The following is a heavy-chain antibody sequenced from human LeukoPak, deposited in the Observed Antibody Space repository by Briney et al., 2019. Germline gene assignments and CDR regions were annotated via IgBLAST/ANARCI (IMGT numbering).Heavy chain of an antibody. Sequence: GASVKVSCKASGYTFTGYYMHWVRQAPGQGLEWMGWINPNSGGTNYAQKFQGRVTMTRNTSISTAYMELSSLRSEDTAVYYCARGLLPPKEWLGYYYYYMGVWGKGTTVTVSS. CDR3: ARGLLPPKEWLGYYYYYMGV. CDR2: INPNSGGT. J-gene: IGHJ6*03. CDR1: GYTFTGYY. V-gene: IGHV1-2*02. D-gene: IGHD5-24*01.